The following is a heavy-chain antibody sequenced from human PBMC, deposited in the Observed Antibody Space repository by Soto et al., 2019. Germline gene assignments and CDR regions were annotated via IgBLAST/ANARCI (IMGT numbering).Heavy chain of an antibody. V-gene: IGHV3-15*01. CDR3: TTDRYYYGSGPL. J-gene: IGHJ4*02. CDR1: GFTFSNAW. Sequence: GGSLRLSCAASGFTFSNAWMSWVRQAPGKGLEWVGRIKSKTDGGTTDYAAPVKGRFTISRDDSKNTLYLQMNSLKTEDTAVYYCTTDRYYYGSGPLWGQGTLVTVSS. D-gene: IGHD3-10*01. CDR2: IKSKTDGGTT.